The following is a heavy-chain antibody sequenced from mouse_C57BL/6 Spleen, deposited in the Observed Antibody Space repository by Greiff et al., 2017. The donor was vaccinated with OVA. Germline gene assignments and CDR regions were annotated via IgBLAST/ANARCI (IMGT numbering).Heavy chain of an antibody. Sequence: EVQLVESGGGLVKPGGSLKLSCAASGFTFSSYAMSWVRQTPEKRLEWVATISDGGSYTYYPDNVKGRFTISRDNAKNNLYLQMSHLKSEDTAMYYCARDDGYYRMFAYWGQGTLVTVSA. V-gene: IGHV5-4*01. CDR3: ARDDGYYRMFAY. J-gene: IGHJ3*01. D-gene: IGHD2-3*01. CDR1: GFTFSSYA. CDR2: ISDGGSYT.